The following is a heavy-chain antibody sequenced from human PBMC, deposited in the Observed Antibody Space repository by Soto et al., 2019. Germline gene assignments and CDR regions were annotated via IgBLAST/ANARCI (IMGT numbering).Heavy chain of an antibody. CDR1: GFTFGSHA. Sequence: LRLSCAASGFTFGSHAMSWVRQAPGKGLEWLAAITGTGGSTYYADSVKGRFTISRDNSKNTLHLQMNSLRAEDTAVYYRARGQYQLLLLAFDFWGQGTMVTVSS. CDR2: ITGTGGST. V-gene: IGHV3-23*01. D-gene: IGHD2-2*01. CDR3: ARGQYQLLLLAFDF. J-gene: IGHJ3*01.